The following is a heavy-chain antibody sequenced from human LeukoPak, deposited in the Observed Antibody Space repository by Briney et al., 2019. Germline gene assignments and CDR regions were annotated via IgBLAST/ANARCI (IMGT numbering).Heavy chain of an antibody. Sequence: SETLSLTCTVSGGSISSSNYYWGWIRQPPGKGLEWIGSIYYSGSTSYNPSLKSRVTISVDTSKNQFSLKLSSVTAADTAVYYCVRNFSSGWFDYWGQGTLVTVSS. CDR3: VRNFSSGWFDY. CDR2: IYYSGST. D-gene: IGHD6-19*01. V-gene: IGHV4-39*07. J-gene: IGHJ4*02. CDR1: GGSISSSNYY.